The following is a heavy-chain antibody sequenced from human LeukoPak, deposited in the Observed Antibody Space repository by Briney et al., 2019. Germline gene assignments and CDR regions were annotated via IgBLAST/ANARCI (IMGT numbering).Heavy chain of an antibody. J-gene: IGHJ5*02. CDR2: INSDGSST. CDR3: ARVAISVTNAWFDP. Sequence: GGSLRLSCAASGFTFSSYWMHWVRQVPGKGLVWVSRINSDGSSTTYADSVKGRFTISRDNAKNTVNLQMNSLRAEDTAVYYCARVAISVTNAWFDPWGQGTLVTVYS. CDR1: GFTFSSYW. D-gene: IGHD1-7*01. V-gene: IGHV3-74*01.